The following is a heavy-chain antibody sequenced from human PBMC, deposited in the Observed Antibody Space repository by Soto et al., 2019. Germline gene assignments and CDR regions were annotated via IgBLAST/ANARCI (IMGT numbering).Heavy chain of an antibody. Sequence: GGSLRLSCAASGFTFSSYGMHWVRQAPGKGLEWVAVISYDGSNKYYADSVKGRFTISRDNSKNTLYLQMNSLRAEDTAVYYCAKDGADIVVVVAATPPHYYYYGMDVWGQGTTVTVSS. V-gene: IGHV3-30*18. CDR2: ISYDGSNK. D-gene: IGHD2-15*01. J-gene: IGHJ6*02. CDR1: GFTFSSYG. CDR3: AKDGADIVVVVAATPPHYYYYGMDV.